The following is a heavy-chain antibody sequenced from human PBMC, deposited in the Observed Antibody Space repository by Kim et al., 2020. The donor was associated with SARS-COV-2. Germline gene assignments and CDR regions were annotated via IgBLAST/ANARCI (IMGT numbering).Heavy chain of an antibody. CDR3: AGDYSNYGLYYGMDV. J-gene: IGHJ6*02. V-gene: IGHV4-59*01. Sequence: PSLNGRVTISIDASKNQFSLKLSSVTAADTGVYYCAGDYSNYGLYYGMDVWGQGTTVTVSS. D-gene: IGHD4-4*01.